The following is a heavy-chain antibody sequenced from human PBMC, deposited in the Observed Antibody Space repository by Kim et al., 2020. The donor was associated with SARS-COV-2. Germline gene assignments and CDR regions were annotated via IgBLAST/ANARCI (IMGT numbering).Heavy chain of an antibody. J-gene: IGHJ4*02. V-gene: IGHV4-30-2*04. CDR3: ARAGDGYYFDY. Sequence: YANPSPTSRVTISVDTSKNQFSLKLSSVTAADTAVYYCARAGDGYYFDYWGQGTLVTVSS. D-gene: IGHD7-27*01.